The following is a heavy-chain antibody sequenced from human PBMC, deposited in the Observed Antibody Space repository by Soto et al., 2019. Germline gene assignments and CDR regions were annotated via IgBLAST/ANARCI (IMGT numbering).Heavy chain of an antibody. D-gene: IGHD6-19*01. CDR1: GGSISSYY. Sequence: SSETQSLTCTVSGGSISSYYLSWIRQPPGKGLEWIGYIYYSGSTNYNPSLKSRVTISVDTSKNQFSLKLSSVTAADTAVYYCARHVQWLVTFDYWGQGTLVTVSS. CDR2: IYYSGST. J-gene: IGHJ4*02. V-gene: IGHV4-59*08. CDR3: ARHVQWLVTFDY.